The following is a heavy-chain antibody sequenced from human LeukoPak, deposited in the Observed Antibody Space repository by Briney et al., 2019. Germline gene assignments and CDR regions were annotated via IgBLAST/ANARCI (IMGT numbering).Heavy chain of an antibody. CDR1: GYTLTSYY. J-gene: IGHJ4*02. Sequence: ASVKVSCKASGYTLTSYYMHWVRQAPGQGPEWMGIINPRGGSTDYAQKFQGRVTMTSDTSTSTVYMELNSLTSDDTAVYYCARDPSTKYYTDSWGQGTLVTVSS. V-gene: IGHV1-46*01. D-gene: IGHD2-2*01. CDR3: ARDPSTKYYTDS. CDR2: INPRGGST.